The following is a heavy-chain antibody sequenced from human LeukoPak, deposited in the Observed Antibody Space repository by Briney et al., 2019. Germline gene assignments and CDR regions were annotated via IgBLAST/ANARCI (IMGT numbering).Heavy chain of an antibody. CDR3: ARDFTNIRGGGYFDN. CDR1: GFPFSSYA. CDR2: IWFDGGKI. Sequence: PGGSLRLSCAASGFPFSSYAIHWLRQAPGKGLEWVAVIWFDGGKIYYADSVKGRFTISRDNSKNTVFLQMNSLRVEDTAVYHCARDFTNIRGGGYFDNWGQGTLVTVSS. V-gene: IGHV3-33*01. J-gene: IGHJ4*02. D-gene: IGHD2/OR15-2a*01.